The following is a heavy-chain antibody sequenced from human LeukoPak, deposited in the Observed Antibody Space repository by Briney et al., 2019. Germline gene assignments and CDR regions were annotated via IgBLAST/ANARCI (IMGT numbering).Heavy chain of an antibody. J-gene: IGHJ5*02. CDR1: GFTFSSYA. D-gene: IGHD6-13*01. CDR2: ISGSGGST. Sequence: GGSLRLSCAASGFTFSSYAMSWVRQAPGKGLEWVSAISGSGGSTYYADSVKGRFTISRDNSKNTLYLQMNSLRAEDTAVYYCAKDRYSSSWSGNWFDPWGQGTLVTVSS. CDR3: AKDRYSSSWSGNWFDP. V-gene: IGHV3-23*01.